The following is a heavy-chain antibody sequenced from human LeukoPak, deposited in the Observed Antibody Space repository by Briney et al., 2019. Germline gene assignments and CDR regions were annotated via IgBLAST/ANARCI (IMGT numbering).Heavy chain of an antibody. CDR3: ARVARYYDFWSGYPQGVSWFDP. D-gene: IGHD3-3*01. V-gene: IGHV1-69*01. J-gene: IGHJ5*02. CDR1: GGTFSSYA. Sequence: SVKVSCKASGGTFSSYAISWVRQAPGQGLEWMGGIIPIFGTANYAQKFQGRVTITADESTSTAYMELSSLRSEDTAVYYCARVARYYDFWSGYPQGVSWFDPWGQGTLVTVSS. CDR2: IIPIFGTA.